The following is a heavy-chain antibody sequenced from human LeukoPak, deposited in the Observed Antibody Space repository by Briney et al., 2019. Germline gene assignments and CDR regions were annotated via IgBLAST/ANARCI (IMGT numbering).Heavy chain of an antibody. D-gene: IGHD3-10*01. V-gene: IGHV4-59*01. CDR3: ARAYGSGSYLFDY. CDR1: GGSISSYY. Sequence: SETLSLTCTDSGGSISSYYWSWIRQPPGKGLERIGYIYYSGSTNYNPSLKSRVTISVDTSKNQFSLKLSSVTAADTAVYYCARAYGSGSYLFDYWGQGTLVTVSS. CDR2: IYYSGST. J-gene: IGHJ4*02.